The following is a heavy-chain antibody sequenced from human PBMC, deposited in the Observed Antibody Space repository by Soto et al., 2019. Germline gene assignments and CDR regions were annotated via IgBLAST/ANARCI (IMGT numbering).Heavy chain of an antibody. J-gene: IGHJ5*02. V-gene: IGHV3-21*01. CDR3: ARDHMITMVRGVFRFDP. CDR1: GFTFSSYS. Sequence: GSLRLSCAASGFTFSSYSMNWVRQAPGKGLEWVSSISSSSSYIYYADSVKGRFTISRDNAKNSLYLQMNSLRAEDTAVYYCARDHMITMVRGVFRFDPWGQGTLVTVSS. D-gene: IGHD3-10*01. CDR2: ISSSSSYI.